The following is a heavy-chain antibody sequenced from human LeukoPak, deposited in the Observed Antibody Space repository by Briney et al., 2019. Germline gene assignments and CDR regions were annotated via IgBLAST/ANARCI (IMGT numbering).Heavy chain of an antibody. J-gene: IGHJ5*02. CDR2: IYYGGST. D-gene: IGHD2/OR15-2a*01. CDR1: GGSISSGGYY. V-gene: IGHV4-31*03. CDR3: ARGTFYGEVDWFDP. Sequence: SQTLSLTCTVSGGSISSGGYYWSWIRQHPGKGLEWIGYIYYGGSTYYNPSLKSRVTISVDTSKNQFSLKLSSVTAADTAVYYCARGTFYGEVDWFDPWGQGTLVTVSS.